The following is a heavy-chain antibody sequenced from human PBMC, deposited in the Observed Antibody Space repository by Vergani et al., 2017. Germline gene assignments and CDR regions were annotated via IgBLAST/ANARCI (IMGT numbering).Heavy chain of an antibody. CDR1: GFTFSSYA. CDR3: AELYGDDGYSPF. Sequence: EVQLLESGGGLVQPGGSLRLSCAASGFTFSSYAMSWVRQAPGKGLEWVSAISGSGGSTYYADSVKGRFTISRDNSKNTLYLQMSSLRVEDTPIYYCAELYGDDGYSPFWGQGTLVTVSS. J-gene: IGHJ4*02. CDR2: ISGSGGST. V-gene: IGHV3-23*01. D-gene: IGHD5-18*01.